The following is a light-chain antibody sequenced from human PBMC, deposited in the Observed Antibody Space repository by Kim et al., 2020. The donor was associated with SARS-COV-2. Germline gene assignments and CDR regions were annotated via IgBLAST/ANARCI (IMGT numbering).Light chain of an antibody. Sequence: VAPRQTASITCSGYKVCYEVASWYQQRPGQSPVLVISQNNRRPSGIPERFSGSNSGNTATLTITETQPVDEADYYCQSWDSSMWVFGGGTKLTVL. CDR1: KVCYEV. J-gene: IGLJ3*02. V-gene: IGLV3-1*01. CDR3: QSWDSSMWV. CDR2: QNN.